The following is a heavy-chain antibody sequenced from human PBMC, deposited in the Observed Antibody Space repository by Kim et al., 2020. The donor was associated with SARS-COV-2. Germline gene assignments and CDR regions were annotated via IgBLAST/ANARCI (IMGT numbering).Heavy chain of an antibody. CDR3: ARGREGISMIVVIKQYYYYAMDV. J-gene: IGHJ6*02. CDR1: GGSFSGYY. CDR2: INHSGST. D-gene: IGHD3-22*01. V-gene: IGHV4-34*01. Sequence: SETLSLTCAVYGGSFSGYYWSWIRQPPGKGLEWIGEINHSGSTNYNASLKSRVTISVDTSKNQFSLKLSSVTAADTAVYYCARGREGISMIVVIKQYYYYAMDVWGQGTTLTVSS.